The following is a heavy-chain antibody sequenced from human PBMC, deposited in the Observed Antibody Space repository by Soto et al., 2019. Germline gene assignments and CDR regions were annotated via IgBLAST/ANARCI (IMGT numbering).Heavy chain of an antibody. CDR2: IYPGDSDT. CDR1: GYTFTNYW. V-gene: IGHV5-51*01. Sequence: GESLKISCKGSGYTFTNYWIGWVRQMPGKGLEWMGIIYPGDSDTKYNPSFQGQVTISANKSITTTYLRWTSLKASDTAIYYCAASIFYYGMDVWGQGTTVTVSS. CDR3: AASIFYYGMDV. J-gene: IGHJ6*02.